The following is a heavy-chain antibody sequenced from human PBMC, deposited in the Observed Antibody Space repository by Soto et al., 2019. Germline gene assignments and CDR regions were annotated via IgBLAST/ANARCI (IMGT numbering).Heavy chain of an antibody. V-gene: IGHV3-53*02. J-gene: IGHJ4*02. D-gene: IGHD3-16*01. CDR2: IYAAGAT. CDR3: ARDDSFLGAPFHY. CDR1: GFTVSSSS. Sequence: EVDLVETGGGLIQPGGSLRLSCAASGFTVSSSSMSWVRQAPGKGLEWVSLIYAAGATYYGDSVKGRFTISRDTSKNTLSLQMTSLRADDTAVYYCARDDSFLGAPFHYWGQGTLVTVSS.